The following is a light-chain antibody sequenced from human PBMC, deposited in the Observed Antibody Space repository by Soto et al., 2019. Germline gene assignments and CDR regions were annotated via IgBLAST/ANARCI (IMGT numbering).Light chain of an antibody. J-gene: IGKJ2*01. CDR3: QQYDSYPYT. Sequence: DIQLTQSPSFLSASVGDRVTITCRASQGITSYLAWYQQRPGKAPKLLIYAASTLQTGVPSRFSGSGSGTEFTLIISTLQPDDFATYYCQQYDSYPYTFGQGTKVDIK. CDR2: AAS. V-gene: IGKV1-9*01. CDR1: QGITSY.